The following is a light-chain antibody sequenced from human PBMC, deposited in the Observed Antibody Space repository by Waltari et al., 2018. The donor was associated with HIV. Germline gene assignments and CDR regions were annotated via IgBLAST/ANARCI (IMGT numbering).Light chain of an antibody. V-gene: IGLV2-18*02. Sequence: QSALTPPPSVSGSLGQSVTISCTGPSSDVGNYNAVSWYQQSPGTAPKLMIYDVSNRPSGVPDRFSGSKSGNTASLTISGLQAEDEAEYYCSSFTTSITVVFGGGTKLTVL. CDR3: SSFTTSITVV. CDR1: SSDVGNYNA. J-gene: IGLJ2*01. CDR2: DVS.